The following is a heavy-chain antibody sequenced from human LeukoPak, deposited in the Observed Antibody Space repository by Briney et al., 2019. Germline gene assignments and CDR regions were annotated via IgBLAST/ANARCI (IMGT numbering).Heavy chain of an antibody. J-gene: IGHJ4*02. CDR2: ISGSGGST. V-gene: IGHV3-23*01. CDR1: GFTFSSYA. Sequence: GGSLRLSCAASGFTFSSYAMSWVRQAPGKGLEWVSAISGSGGSTYYADSVKGRFTISRDNSKNTLYLQMNSLRAEDTAVYYCAKHKYFDWLLSSNFDYWGQGTLVIVSS. D-gene: IGHD3-9*01. CDR3: AKHKYFDWLLSSNFDY.